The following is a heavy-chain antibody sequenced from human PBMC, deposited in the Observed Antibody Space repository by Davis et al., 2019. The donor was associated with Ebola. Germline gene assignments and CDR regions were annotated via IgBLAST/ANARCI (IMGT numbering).Heavy chain of an antibody. J-gene: IGHJ4*02. V-gene: IGHV3-33*01. CDR3: ACNLGSSGYYDY. CDR1: GFTFSSYG. D-gene: IGHD3-22*01. Sequence: GESLKISCAASGFTFSSYGMHWVRQAPGKGLEWVAVIWYDGSNKYYADSVKGRFTISRDNSKNTLYLQMNSLRAEDTAVYYCACNLGSSGYYDYWGQGTLVTVSS. CDR2: IWYDGSNK.